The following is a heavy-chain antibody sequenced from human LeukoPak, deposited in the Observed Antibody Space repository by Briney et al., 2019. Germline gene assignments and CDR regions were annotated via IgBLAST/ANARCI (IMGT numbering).Heavy chain of an antibody. V-gene: IGHV3-48*01. CDR1: GFSFSSYS. CDR2: ISGDGNAK. CDR3: ARDYVYAFDY. Sequence: VGSLRLSCAASGFSFSSYSINWVRQAPGKGLEWVSYISGDGNAKHYTDSVKGRFTISRDNAKNALYLQMNSLRAEDTAVYFCARDYVYAFDYWGQGTLVTVSS. D-gene: IGHD2/OR15-2a*01. J-gene: IGHJ4*02.